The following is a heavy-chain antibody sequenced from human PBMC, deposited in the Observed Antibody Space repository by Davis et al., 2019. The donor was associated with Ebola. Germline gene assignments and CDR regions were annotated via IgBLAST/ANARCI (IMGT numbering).Heavy chain of an antibody. J-gene: IGHJ4*02. D-gene: IGHD1-1*01. CDR3: ARTRLERSEDY. Sequence: SVKVSCKASGGTFSSYAISWVRQAPGQGLEWMGRIIPILGIANYAQKLQGRVTMTTDTSTSTAYMELRSLRSDDTAVYYCARTRLERSEDYWGQGTLVTVSS. V-gene: IGHV1-69*04. CDR2: IIPILGIA. CDR1: GGTFSSYA.